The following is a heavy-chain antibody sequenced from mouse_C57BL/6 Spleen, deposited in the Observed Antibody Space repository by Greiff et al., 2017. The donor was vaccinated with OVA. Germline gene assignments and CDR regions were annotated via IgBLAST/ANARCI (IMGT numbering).Heavy chain of an antibody. CDR1: GFTFNTYA. CDR3: VREHGGPYDGYYVPFAY. CDR2: IRRKSSNYAT. J-gene: IGHJ3*01. V-gene: IGHV10-3*01. Sequence: EVQLVESGGGLVQPKGSLKLSCAASGFTFNTYAMHWVRQAPGKGLEWVARIRRKSSNYATYYADSVKDRFTISRDDSPSMLYLQMNNLKTDDTAMYYCVREHGGPYDGYYVPFAYWGQGTLVTVSA. D-gene: IGHD2-3*01.